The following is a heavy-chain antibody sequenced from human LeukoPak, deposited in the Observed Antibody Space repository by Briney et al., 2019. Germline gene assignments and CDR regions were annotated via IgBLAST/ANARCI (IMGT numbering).Heavy chain of an antibody. CDR3: AREVAAVPPFDY. CDR1: GYTFTSYG. CDR2: ISAYNGNT. V-gene: IGHV1-18*04. Sequence: ASVKVSCKASGYTFTSYGISWVRQAPGQGLEWMGWISAYNGNTNYAQKLQGRVTMTTDTSTSTVYMELRSLRSDDTAVYYCAREVAAVPPFDYWGQGTLVTVSS. J-gene: IGHJ4*02. D-gene: IGHD6-13*01.